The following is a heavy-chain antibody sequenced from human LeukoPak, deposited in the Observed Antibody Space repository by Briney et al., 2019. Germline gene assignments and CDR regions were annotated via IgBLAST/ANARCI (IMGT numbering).Heavy chain of an antibody. J-gene: IGHJ5*02. V-gene: IGHV1-2*06. Sequence: ASVKVSCKASGYTFTGYYMHWVRQAPGQGLEWMGRINPNSGGTNYAQKFQGRVTMTRDTSISTAYMELSRLRSDDTAVYCCARVGYSSGWYNNWFDPWGQGTLVTVSS. D-gene: IGHD6-19*01. CDR3: ARVGYSSGWYNNWFDP. CDR1: GYTFTGYY. CDR2: INPNSGGT.